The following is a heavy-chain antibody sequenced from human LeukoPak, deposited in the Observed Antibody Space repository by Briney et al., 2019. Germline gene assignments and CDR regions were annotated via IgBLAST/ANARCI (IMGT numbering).Heavy chain of an antibody. V-gene: IGHV5-51*01. CDR3: ARHETGPYFDY. D-gene: IGHD1-1*01. J-gene: IGHJ4*02. CDR1: GYSFTSYW. Sequence: GESLNISCKGSGYSFTSYWIGWVRQMPGKGLECMGIIYPGASDTRYSPSFQGQVTISDGRSISTAYLQWSSLKASGTAMYYCARHETGPYFDYWGQGTLVTVSS. CDR2: IYPGASDT.